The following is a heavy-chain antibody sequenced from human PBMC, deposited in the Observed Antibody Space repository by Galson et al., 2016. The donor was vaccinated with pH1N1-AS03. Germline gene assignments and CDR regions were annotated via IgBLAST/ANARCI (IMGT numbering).Heavy chain of an antibody. CDR2: ISDSGGAR. CDR3: ARDLKWGFGGGLTYGMDV. D-gene: IGHD5-12*01. CDR1: GFTFRIHE. Sequence: SLRLSCAAFGFTFRIHEINWVRQAPGKGLEWVAYISDSGGARYHADSVKGRFTISRDNDRKSLYLQMNSLRVEDTAIYYCARDLKWGFGGGLTYGMDVWGQGTTVTVSS. V-gene: IGHV3-48*03. J-gene: IGHJ6*02.